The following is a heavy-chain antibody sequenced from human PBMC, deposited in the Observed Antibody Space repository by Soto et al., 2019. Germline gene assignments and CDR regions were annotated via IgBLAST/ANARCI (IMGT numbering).Heavy chain of an antibody. Sequence: ASVKFSCKASGYTFTSYYMHWVRQAPGQGLEWMGIINPSGGSTSYAQKFQGRVTMTRDTSTSTVYMELSSLRSEDTAVYYCARDRSYSSRGSGWFDPWGQGTMVTVS. CDR3: ARDRSYSSRGSGWFDP. V-gene: IGHV1-46*01. D-gene: IGHD6-13*01. J-gene: IGHJ5*02. CDR1: GYTFTSYY. CDR2: INPSGGST.